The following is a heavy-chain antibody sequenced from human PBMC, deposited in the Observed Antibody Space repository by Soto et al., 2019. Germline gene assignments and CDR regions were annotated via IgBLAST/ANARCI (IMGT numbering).Heavy chain of an antibody. CDR3: ARIRDGYNFVGDC. CDR2: ITIDGSST. D-gene: IGHD5-12*01. J-gene: IGHJ4*02. Sequence: EVQLVESGGGLVQPGGSLRLSCAASGFTLSSYWMHWVRQAPGKGLVWISRITIDGSSTSYADSVKGRFTISRDNAKNTLYLQVNSLRADDTAVYYCARIRDGYNFVGDCWGQGTLVTVSS. V-gene: IGHV3-74*01. CDR1: GFTLSSYW.